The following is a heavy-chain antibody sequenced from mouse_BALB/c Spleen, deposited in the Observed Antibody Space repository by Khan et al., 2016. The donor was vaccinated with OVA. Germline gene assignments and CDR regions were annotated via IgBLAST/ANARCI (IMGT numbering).Heavy chain of an antibody. D-gene: IGHD1-1*01. CDR1: GYTFSSYW. CDR3: ARVNYGSRDYIDY. V-gene: IGHV1-9*01. Sequence: QVQLKQSGAELMKPGASVKISCKATGYTFSSYWLEWVKQRPGHGLKWIGEILPGSGSSNYNEKFKGKATFTADISSKTTYMQLSSLTSEDSAVYYCARVNYGSRDYIDYWGQGTTLTVSS. CDR2: ILPGSGSS. J-gene: IGHJ2*01.